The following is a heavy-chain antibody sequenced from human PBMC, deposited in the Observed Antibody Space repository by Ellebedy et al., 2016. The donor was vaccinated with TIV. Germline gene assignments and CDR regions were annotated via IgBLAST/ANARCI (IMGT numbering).Heavy chain of an antibody. CDR3: ARDLYGSGSYYNDY. J-gene: IGHJ4*02. CDR2: IYHSGST. CDR1: GYSISSGYY. Sequence: SETLSLTXTVSGYSISSGYYWGWIRQPPGKGLEWIGSIYHSGSTYYNPSLKSRVTISVDTSKNQFSLKLSSVTAADTAVYYCARDLYGSGSYYNDYWGQGTLVTVSS. D-gene: IGHD3-10*01. V-gene: IGHV4-38-2*02.